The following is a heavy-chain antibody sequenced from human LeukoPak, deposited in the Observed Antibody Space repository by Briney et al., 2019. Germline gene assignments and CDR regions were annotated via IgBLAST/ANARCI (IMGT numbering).Heavy chain of an antibody. CDR1: GFIFSSYG. CDR3: AKAYYDILTGLIDY. D-gene: IGHD3-9*01. CDR2: ISYDGSNK. Sequence: PGGSLRLSCAASGFIFSSYGMHWVRQAPGKGLEWVAVISYDGSNKYYADSVKGRFTISRDNSKNTLYLQMNSLRAEDTAVYSCAKAYYDILTGLIDYWGQGTLVTVSS. J-gene: IGHJ4*02. V-gene: IGHV3-30*18.